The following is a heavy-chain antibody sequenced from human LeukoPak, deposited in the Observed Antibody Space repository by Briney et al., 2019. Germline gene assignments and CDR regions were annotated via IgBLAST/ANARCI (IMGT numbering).Heavy chain of an antibody. J-gene: IGHJ5*02. CDR1: GGSISSRSYY. V-gene: IGHV4-39*01. D-gene: IGHD3-22*01. Sequence: PPETLSLTCTVSGGSISSRSYYWGWIRHPPGKGLEWIGRIYYSGSTYYNPSRKSRVTISVDTSKNLFSLKLSSVTAADTAVYYCARRTGETYYYDSSGYYDWFDPWGQGTLVTVSS. CDR2: IYYSGST. CDR3: ARRTGETYYYDSSGYYDWFDP.